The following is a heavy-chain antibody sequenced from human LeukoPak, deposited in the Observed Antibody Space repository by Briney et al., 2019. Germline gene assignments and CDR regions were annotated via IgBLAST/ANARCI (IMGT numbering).Heavy chain of an antibody. CDR3: ARGYYYDSSGYYYE. CDR2: INPNSGGT. J-gene: IGHJ4*02. Sequence: ASVKVSCKASGYTFTGYYMHWVRQAPGQGLEWIGWINPNSGGTNYAQKFQGRVTMARDTSISTAYMELSRLRSDDTAVYYCARGYYYDSSGYYYEWGQGTLVTVSS. V-gene: IGHV1-2*02. CDR1: GYTFTGYY. D-gene: IGHD3-22*01.